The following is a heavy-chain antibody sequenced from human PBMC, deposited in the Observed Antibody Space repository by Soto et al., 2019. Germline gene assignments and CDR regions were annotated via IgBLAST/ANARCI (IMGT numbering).Heavy chain of an antibody. D-gene: IGHD2-2*01. CDR1: GFTFSDYY. Sequence: GGSLRLSCAASGFTFSDYYMSWIRQAPGKGLEWVSYISSSGSTIYYADSVKGRFTISRDNAKNSLYLQMNSLRAEDTAVYYCARDQGGDIVVVPAAEGFDYWGQGTLVTVSS. V-gene: IGHV3-11*01. CDR2: ISSSGSTI. J-gene: IGHJ4*02. CDR3: ARDQGGDIVVVPAAEGFDY.